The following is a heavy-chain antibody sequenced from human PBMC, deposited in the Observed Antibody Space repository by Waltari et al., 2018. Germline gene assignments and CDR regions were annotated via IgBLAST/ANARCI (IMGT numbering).Heavy chain of an antibody. J-gene: IGHJ4*02. CDR1: GGSFRGYY. CDR2: INHSGST. V-gene: IGHV4-34*01. CDR3: ARAGTGFYYYDSSGYFQY. Sequence: QVQLQQWGAGLLKPSETLSLNCAVYGGSFRGYYWSWTSQPPGKGLEWIVEINHSGSTNYNPSLKSRVTISVDTSKNQFSLKLSSGTAADTAVYYCARAGTGFYYYDSSGYFQYWGQGTLVTVSS. D-gene: IGHD3-22*01.